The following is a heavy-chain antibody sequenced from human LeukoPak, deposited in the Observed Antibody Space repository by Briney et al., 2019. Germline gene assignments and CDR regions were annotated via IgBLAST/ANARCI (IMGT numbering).Heavy chain of an antibody. CDR1: GYSFTSYW. V-gene: IGHV1-8*02. J-gene: IGHJ4*02. CDR3: ARGRSNDYSNPFDY. CDR2: MNPNSGNT. Sequence: GESLKISCKGSGYSFTSYWIGWVRQATGQGLEWMGWMNPNSGNTGYAQKFQGRVTMTRNTSISTAYMELSSLRSEDTAVYYCARGRSNDYSNPFDYWGQGTLVTVSS. D-gene: IGHD4-11*01.